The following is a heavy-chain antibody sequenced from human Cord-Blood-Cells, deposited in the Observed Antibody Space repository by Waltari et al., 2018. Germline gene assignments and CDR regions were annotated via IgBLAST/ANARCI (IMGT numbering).Heavy chain of an antibody. V-gene: IGHV4-39*01. CDR3: ARRFPYYDFWSGYYDAFDI. CDR2: IYYSGST. D-gene: IGHD3-3*01. Sequence: QLQLQESGPGLVKPSETLSLTCTVSGGSISSSGYYWGWIRQPPGKGLVWIGSIYYSGSTYNNPSLKSRVTISVDTSKNQFSLKLSSVTAADTAVYYCARRFPYYDFWSGYYDAFDIWGQGTMVTVSS. J-gene: IGHJ3*02. CDR1: GGSISSSGYY.